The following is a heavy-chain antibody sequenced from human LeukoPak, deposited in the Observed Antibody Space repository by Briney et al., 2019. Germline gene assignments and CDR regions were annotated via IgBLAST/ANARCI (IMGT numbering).Heavy chain of an antibody. CDR2: ISSSSGYI. V-gene: IGHV3-21*01. Sequence: PGGSLRLSCAASGFTFSSYSMNWVRQAPGKGLEWVSSISSSSGYIYYADSVKGRFTISRDNAKNSLYLQMNSLRAEDTAVYYCARATGCYYGMDVWGQGTTVTVSS. D-gene: IGHD3-9*01. CDR1: GFTFSSYS. CDR3: ARATGCYYGMDV. J-gene: IGHJ6*02.